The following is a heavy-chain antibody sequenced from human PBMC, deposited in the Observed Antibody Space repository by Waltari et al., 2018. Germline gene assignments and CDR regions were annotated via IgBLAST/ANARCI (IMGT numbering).Heavy chain of an antibody. Sequence: QVQLVQSGAEVKKPGASVKISCKTSEYTFTSSYIHWVRQAPGQGLEWMGWINTRNGGTNYAQKYQGRVTMTRDTSISTSYMELSRLISNDTAVYYCARTYQSGSYSDYWGQGTPVTVSS. J-gene: IGHJ4*02. V-gene: IGHV1-2*02. CDR1: EYTFTSSY. D-gene: IGHD1-26*01. CDR3: ARTYQSGSYSDY. CDR2: INTRNGGT.